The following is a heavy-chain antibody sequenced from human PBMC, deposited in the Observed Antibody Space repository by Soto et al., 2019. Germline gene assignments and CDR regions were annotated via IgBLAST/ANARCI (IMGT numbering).Heavy chain of an antibody. CDR1: GFTFSSYA. J-gene: IGHJ4*02. D-gene: IGHD1-26*01. V-gene: IGHV3-23*01. CDR2: ISGSGDTT. CDR3: AKHDPSSGSYVFPRGPFDY. Sequence: GGSLRLSCAASGFTFSSYAMSRVRQAPGKGLEWVSAISGSGDTTYYADSVKGRFTISRDNSKNTLYLQRNSLRAEDTAVYFCAKHDPSSGSYVFPRGPFDYWGQGTLVTVSS.